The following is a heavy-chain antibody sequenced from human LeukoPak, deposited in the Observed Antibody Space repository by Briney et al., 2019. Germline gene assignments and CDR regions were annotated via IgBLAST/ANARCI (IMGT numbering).Heavy chain of an antibody. V-gene: IGHV3-64*01. CDR2: ISSNGGST. J-gene: IGHJ4*02. D-gene: IGHD5-18*01. CDR3: ARGKRVSWTQLWPYFDY. CDR1: GFNLSSYG. Sequence: GGSLRLSCAASGFNLSSYGMHWVRQAPGKGLEYVSAISSNGGSTHYANSVKGRFTISRDNSKNTLYLQMGSLRAEDMAVYYCARGKRVSWTQLWPYFDYWGQGTLVTVSS.